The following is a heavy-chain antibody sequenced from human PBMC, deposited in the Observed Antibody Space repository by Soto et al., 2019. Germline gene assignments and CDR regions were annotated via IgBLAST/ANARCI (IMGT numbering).Heavy chain of an antibody. CDR2: INPILSMS. CDR3: ATSYGSGYRAFDY. Sequence: QVQLVQSGAEVKRPGSSVKVSCKASGDTFAFYSINWVRQAPGLGLEWMGRINPILSMSNYAQRFQGRITRSAAESVTTVYRVLNSLRSAATAMYYCATSYGSGYRAFDYWCQGGLVTVSS. J-gene: IGHJ4*02. D-gene: IGHD3-10*01. CDR1: GDTFAFYS. V-gene: IGHV1-69*02.